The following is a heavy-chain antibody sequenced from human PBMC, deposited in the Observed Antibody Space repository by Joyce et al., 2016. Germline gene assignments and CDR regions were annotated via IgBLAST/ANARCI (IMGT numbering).Heavy chain of an antibody. CDR2: FWYEGSNK. D-gene: IGHD3-10*01. CDR1: GFTFSSYA. J-gene: IGHJ5*02. Sequence: QVQLVESGGGVVQPGRSLRLSCAASGFTFSSYAMHWVRQAPCTGLDWVAVFWYEGSNKYYTKSVKGRFSISRDNSKNTLFLQMNTLRAEDTAVYYCARGGTMIRGALNWFDPWGQGTLVTVSS. CDR3: ARGGTMIRGALNWFDP. V-gene: IGHV3-33*01.